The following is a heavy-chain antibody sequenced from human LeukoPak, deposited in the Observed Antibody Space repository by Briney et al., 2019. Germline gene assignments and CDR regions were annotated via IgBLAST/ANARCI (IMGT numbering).Heavy chain of an antibody. V-gene: IGHV3-15*01. Sequence: GGSLRLSCAASGFTFSNAWMSWVRQAPGKGLEWVGRIKSKTDGGTTDYAAPVKGRFTISRDDSKNTLYLQMNSLKTEDIAVYYCTTDVWRDYVSGSYDAFDIWGQGTMVTVSS. J-gene: IGHJ3*02. CDR1: GFTFSNAW. D-gene: IGHD3-16*01. CDR3: TTDVWRDYVSGSYDAFDI. CDR2: IKSKTDGGTT.